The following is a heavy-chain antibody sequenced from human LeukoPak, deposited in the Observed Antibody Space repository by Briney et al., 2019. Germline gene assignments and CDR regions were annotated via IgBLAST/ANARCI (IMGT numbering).Heavy chain of an antibody. CDR1: GGSFGGYY. CDR2: INHSGST. CDR3: ARGPARGMGP. J-gene: IGHJ5*02. V-gene: IGHV4-34*01. Sequence: PSETLSLTCAVYGGSFGGYYWSWIRQPPGKGLEWIGEINHSGSTNYNPSLKSRVTISVDTSKNQFSLKLSSVTAADTAVYYCARGPARGMGPWGQGTLVTVSS. D-gene: IGHD2-8*01.